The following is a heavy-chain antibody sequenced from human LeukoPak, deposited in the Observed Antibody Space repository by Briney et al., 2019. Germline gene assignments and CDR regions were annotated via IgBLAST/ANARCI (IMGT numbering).Heavy chain of an antibody. CDR2: TNPNSGDT. CDR3: ARDRSPAPGRSYGRGHFDY. V-gene: IGHV1-2*02. D-gene: IGHD5-18*01. Sequence: ASVKVSCKASGYTFTGYYMHWVRQAPGQGLEWMGWTNPNSGDTNYAQKFQGRVTMTRDTSINTAYMELSRLRSDDTAVYYCARDRSPAPGRSYGRGHFDYWGQGTLVTVSS. J-gene: IGHJ4*02. CDR1: GYTFTGYY.